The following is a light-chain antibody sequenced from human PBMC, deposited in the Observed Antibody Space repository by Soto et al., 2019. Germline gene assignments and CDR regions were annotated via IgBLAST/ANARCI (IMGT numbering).Light chain of an antibody. V-gene: IGLV2-14*03. Sequence: QSPLTQPASVSGSPGQSITISCTGTSSDVGGYNYVSWFQQHPGKAPKLKMYEVSNRPSGVSNRSSGSKSGYTASLTISELQADYEADYYCTSFTSSSTWVFVGGTKVTVL. CDR1: SSDVGGYNY. CDR3: TSFTSSSTWV. J-gene: IGLJ3*02. CDR2: EVS.